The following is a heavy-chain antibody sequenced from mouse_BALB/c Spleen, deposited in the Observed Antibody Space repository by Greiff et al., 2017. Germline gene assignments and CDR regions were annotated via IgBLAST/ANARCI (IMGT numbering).Heavy chain of an antibody. Sequence: QVQLQQPGAELVLPGASVKMSCKASGYTFTDYWMHWVKQRPGQGLEWIGAIDTSDSYTSYNQKFKGNATLTVDESSSTAYMQLSSLTSEDSAVYSCARSGEFITTVVATRDYWYFDVWGAGTTVTVSS. CDR1: GYTFTDYW. V-gene: IGHV1-69*01. CDR2: IDTSDSYT. J-gene: IGHJ1*01. CDR3: ARSGEFITTVVATRDYWYFDV. D-gene: IGHD1-1*01.